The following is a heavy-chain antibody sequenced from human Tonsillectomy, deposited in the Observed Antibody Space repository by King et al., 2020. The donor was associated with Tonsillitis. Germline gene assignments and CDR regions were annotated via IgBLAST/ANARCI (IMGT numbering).Heavy chain of an antibody. V-gene: IGHV3-7*01. D-gene: IGHD4-23*01. J-gene: IGHJ4*02. CDR3: AREPGSNGGNRAFDY. Sequence: VQLVESGGGVVQPGGSLRLSCEVSGFTFSNHWMSWVRQAPGKGLEWVANINQDVSETYYVDSVRGRFTISRDNAKNSVYLQMDSLRVEDTAVYYCAREPGSNGGNRAFDYWGQGTLITVSS. CDR1: GFTFSNHW. CDR2: INQDVSET.